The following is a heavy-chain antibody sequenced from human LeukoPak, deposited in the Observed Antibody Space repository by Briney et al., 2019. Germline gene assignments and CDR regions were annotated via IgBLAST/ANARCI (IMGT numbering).Heavy chain of an antibody. CDR2: IKQGGSEK. D-gene: IGHD1-1*01. CDR1: GFTFSSYW. CDR3: ARAGPWNGNWFDP. Sequence: GGSLRLSCAASGFTFSSYWMSWVRQAPGKGLEWVANIKQGGSEKYYVDSVKGRFTISRDNAKNSLYLQMNSLRAEDTAVYYCARAGPWNGNWFDPWGQGTLVTVSS. J-gene: IGHJ5*02. V-gene: IGHV3-7*03.